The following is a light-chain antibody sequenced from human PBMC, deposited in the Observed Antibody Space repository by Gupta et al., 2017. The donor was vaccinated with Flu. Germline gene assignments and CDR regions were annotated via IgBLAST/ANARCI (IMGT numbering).Light chain of an antibody. V-gene: IGLV2-14*01. CDR3: SSYTSASSLQV. Sequence: SALTQPASVSGSPGQSITISCTGTTSDVGGYNYVSWYQQHPGKAPKVMIYEVSNRPSGVPDRFSGSKSGNTASLTISGLQAEDEADYYCSSYTSASSLQVFGGGTKLTVL. CDR1: TSDVGGYNY. CDR2: EVS. J-gene: IGLJ3*02.